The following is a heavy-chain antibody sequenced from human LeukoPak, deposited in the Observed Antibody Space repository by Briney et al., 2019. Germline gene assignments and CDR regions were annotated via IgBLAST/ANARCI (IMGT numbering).Heavy chain of an antibody. V-gene: IGHV1-18*04. CDR3: ARQWLSSFDY. CDR2: ISAYNGNT. Sequence: ASVKVSCKASGYTFTSYYMHWVRQAPGQGLEWMGWISAYNGNTNYAQKLQGRVTMTTDTSTSTAYMELRSLRSDDTAVYYCARQWLSSFDYWGQGTLVTVSS. D-gene: IGHD3-22*01. J-gene: IGHJ4*02. CDR1: GYTFTSYY.